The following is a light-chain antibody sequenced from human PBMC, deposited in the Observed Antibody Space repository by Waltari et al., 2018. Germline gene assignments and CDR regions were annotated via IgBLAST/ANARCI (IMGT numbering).Light chain of an antibody. CDR1: QSVLYSSNNKNY. J-gene: IGKJ1*01. CDR2: LAS. CDR3: QQYYSTPWT. V-gene: IGKV4-1*01. Sequence: DIVMTQSPDSLAVSLGERATINCKSSQSVLYSSNNKNYLAWYQQKPGQPPKLLIGLASTRESGVPDRFSGSGSGTDFTLAISSLQAEDVAIYYCQQYYSTPWTFGQGTKVEIK.